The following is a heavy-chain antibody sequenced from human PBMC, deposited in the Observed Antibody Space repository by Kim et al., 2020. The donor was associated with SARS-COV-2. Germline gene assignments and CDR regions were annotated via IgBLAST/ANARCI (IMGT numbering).Heavy chain of an antibody. J-gene: IGHJ5*02. CDR3: ASSYYYGSGSQNWFDP. CDR1: GYSFTSYW. V-gene: IGHV5-51*01. CDR2: IYPGDSDT. Sequence: GESLKISCKGSGYSFTSYWIGWVRQMPGKGLEWMGIIYPGDSDTRYSPSFQGQVTISADKSISTAYLQWSSLKASDTAMYYCASSYYYGSGSQNWFDPWGQGTLVTVSS. D-gene: IGHD3-10*01.